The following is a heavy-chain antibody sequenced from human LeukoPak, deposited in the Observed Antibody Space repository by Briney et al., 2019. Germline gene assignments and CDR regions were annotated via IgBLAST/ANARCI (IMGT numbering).Heavy chain of an antibody. V-gene: IGHV3-30-3*01. J-gene: IGHJ4*02. D-gene: IGHD6-13*01. CDR2: ISYDGSNK. Sequence: GGSLRLSCAASGFTFSSYAMHWVRQAPGKGLEWVAVISYDGSNKYYADSVKGRFTISRDNSKNTLYLQMNSLRAEDTAVYYCARDSAIAAAGNWGQGTLVTVSS. CDR3: ARDSAIAAAGN. CDR1: GFTFSSYA.